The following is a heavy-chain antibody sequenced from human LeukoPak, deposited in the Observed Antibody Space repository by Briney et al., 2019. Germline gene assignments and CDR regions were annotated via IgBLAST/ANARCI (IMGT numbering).Heavy chain of an antibody. D-gene: IGHD3-22*01. CDR2: IGAYNGNT. J-gene: IGHJ4*02. Sequence: APVKVSCKASGYTFTSYGISWVRQAPGQGLEWMGWIGAYNGNTNYAQKLQGRVTMTTDTSTSTAYMELRSLRSDDTAVYYCARRSLRAYYYDSSGYGIEFDYWGQGTLVTVSS. CDR3: ARRSLRAYYYDSSGYGIEFDY. V-gene: IGHV1-18*01. CDR1: GYTFTSYG.